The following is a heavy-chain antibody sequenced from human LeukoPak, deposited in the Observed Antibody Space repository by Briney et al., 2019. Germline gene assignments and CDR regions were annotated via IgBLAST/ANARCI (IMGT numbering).Heavy chain of an antibody. D-gene: IGHD2-8*01. J-gene: IGHJ4*02. Sequence: ASVKVSCKASGYTFTSYGISWVRQAPGQGLEWMGWISAYNGNTNYAQKLQGRVTMTTDTSTSTAYMELRSLRSDDTAVYHCVSRGCTANACFAASFRCFDHWGRGTRVTVSS. CDR3: VSRGCTANACFAASFRCFDH. CDR2: ISAYNGNT. V-gene: IGHV1-18*04. CDR1: GYTFTSYG.